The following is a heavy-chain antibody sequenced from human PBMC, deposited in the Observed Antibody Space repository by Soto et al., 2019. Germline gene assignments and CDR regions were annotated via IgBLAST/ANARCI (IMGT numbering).Heavy chain of an antibody. CDR1: GFTFSSYA. D-gene: IGHD3-10*01. CDR2: ISGSGGST. Sequence: PVGSLRLSCAASGFTFSSYAMSWVRQAPGKGLEWVSAISGSGGSTYYADSVKGRFTISRDNSKNTLYLQMNSLRAEDTAVYYCAKARTYYYGSGSYYIYWGQGTLVTVSS. CDR3: AKARTYYYGSGSYYIY. V-gene: IGHV3-23*01. J-gene: IGHJ4*02.